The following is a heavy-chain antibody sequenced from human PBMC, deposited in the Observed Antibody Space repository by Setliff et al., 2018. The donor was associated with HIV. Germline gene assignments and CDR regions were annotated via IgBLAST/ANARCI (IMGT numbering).Heavy chain of an antibody. CDR1: AFTFSNAW. CDR3: ARRTYGSGRFDP. J-gene: IGHJ5*02. CDR2: ISTSGVGT. D-gene: IGHD6-19*01. Sequence: GGSLRLSCAASAFTFSNAWMNWVRQAPGKGLEWVSSISTSGVGTYYVDSVKGRFTISRDNSKNTLYLQLNSLRVEDTAVYYCARRTYGSGRFDPWGQGTLVTVSS. V-gene: IGHV3-21*04.